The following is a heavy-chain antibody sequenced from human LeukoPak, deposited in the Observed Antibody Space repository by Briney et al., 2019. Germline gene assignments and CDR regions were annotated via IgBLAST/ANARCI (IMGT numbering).Heavy chain of an antibody. V-gene: IGHV3-7*03. CDR3: AKDTGSGYDYFSYYFDY. CDR2: IKDDGSEK. J-gene: IGHJ4*02. CDR1: GFTFRNYW. Sequence: GGSLRLSCVASGFTFRNYWMSWVRQAPGKGLEWVANIKDDGSEKYYVDSVKGRFTISRDNSKDTLYLQMNSLRAEDTAVYYCAKDTGSGYDYFSYYFDYWGQGTLVTVSS. D-gene: IGHD5-12*01.